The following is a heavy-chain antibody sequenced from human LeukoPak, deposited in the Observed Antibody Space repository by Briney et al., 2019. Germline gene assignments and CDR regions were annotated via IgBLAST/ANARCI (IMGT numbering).Heavy chain of an antibody. V-gene: IGHV3-30*03. CDR2: ISDDGSNK. J-gene: IGHJ4*02. CDR1: GVTFRSYG. CDR3: ATLSGYDWDY. Sequence: GGSLRLSCAASGVTFRSYGMHWVRQAPGKGLEWVAVISDDGSNKYYADSVKGRFSISRDNSKNTLYLQMNSLRAEDTAVYYCATLSGYDWDYWGQGTLVTVSS. D-gene: IGHD5-12*01.